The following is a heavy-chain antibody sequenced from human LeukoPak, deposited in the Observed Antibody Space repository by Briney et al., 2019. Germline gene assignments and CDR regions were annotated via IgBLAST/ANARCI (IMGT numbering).Heavy chain of an antibody. Sequence: GGSLRLSCAASGFTFSSYSMNWVRQAPGKGLEWVSSISSRSSYIYYADSVKGRFTISRDNAKNSLYLQMNSLRAEDTAVYYCARDSWGAAAGSRYATEIDYWGQGTLVTVSS. CDR2: ISSRSSYI. D-gene: IGHD6-13*01. J-gene: IGHJ4*02. CDR1: GFTFSSYS. CDR3: ARDSWGAAAGSRYATEIDY. V-gene: IGHV3-21*01.